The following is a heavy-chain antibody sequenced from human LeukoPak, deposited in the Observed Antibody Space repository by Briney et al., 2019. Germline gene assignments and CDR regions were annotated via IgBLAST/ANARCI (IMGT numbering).Heavy chain of an antibody. Sequence: SETLSLACTVSGVSISSGSYYWSWIRQPAGKGVEGMGRIYTSGSPNYNPSLKSRVTISVATSKNQFSLNLSSVTAADTAVYYCARDLSGSYPDYWGQGTLVTVSS. CDR1: GVSISSGSYY. D-gene: IGHD1-26*01. J-gene: IGHJ4*02. V-gene: IGHV4-61*02. CDR3: ARDLSGSYPDY. CDR2: IYTSGSP.